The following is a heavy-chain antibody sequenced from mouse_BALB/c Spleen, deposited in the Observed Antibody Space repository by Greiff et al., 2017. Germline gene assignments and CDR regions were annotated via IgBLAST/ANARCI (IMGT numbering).Heavy chain of an antibody. D-gene: IGHD2-1*01. CDR2: IDPANGNT. V-gene: IGHV14-3*02. CDR3: ADGNHVAMDY. J-gene: IGHJ4*01. Sequence: VQLQQSGAELVKPGASVKLSCTASGFNIKDTYMHWVKQRPEQGLEWIGRIDPANGNTKYDPKFQGKATITADTSSNTAYLQLSSLTSVDTAVYYCADGNHVAMDYWGQGTSVTVSS. CDR1: GFNIKDTY.